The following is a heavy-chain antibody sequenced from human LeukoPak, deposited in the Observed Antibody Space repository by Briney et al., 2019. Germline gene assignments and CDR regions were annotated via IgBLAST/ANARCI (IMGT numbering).Heavy chain of an antibody. Sequence: ASVKVSCKASGYTFTGYYMHWVRQAPGQGLEWMGWINPNSGGTNYAQKFQGRVTMTRDTSISTAYMELSRPRSDDTAVYYCARKTYYYDSSGYLPSGFDYWGQGTLVTVSS. CDR3: ARKTYYYDSSGYLPSGFDY. V-gene: IGHV1-2*02. CDR2: INPNSGGT. J-gene: IGHJ4*02. CDR1: GYTFTGYY. D-gene: IGHD3-22*01.